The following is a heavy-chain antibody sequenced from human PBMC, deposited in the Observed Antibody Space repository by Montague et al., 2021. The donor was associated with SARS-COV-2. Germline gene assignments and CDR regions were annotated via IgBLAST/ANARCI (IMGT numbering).Heavy chain of an antibody. V-gene: IGHV3-23*01. CDR1: GFIFSNYA. J-gene: IGHJ6*02. CDR2: MSGSGVRR. Sequence: SLRLSCAASGFIFSNYAMTWVRQAPEKGLEWVPTMSGSGVRRDYADSVKGRFTISRDSSKNTLYLQMNSLRVEDTAVYYCAKDTATIRIAVALMDVWGQGTTVIVSS. CDR3: AKDTATIRIAVALMDV. D-gene: IGHD6-19*01.